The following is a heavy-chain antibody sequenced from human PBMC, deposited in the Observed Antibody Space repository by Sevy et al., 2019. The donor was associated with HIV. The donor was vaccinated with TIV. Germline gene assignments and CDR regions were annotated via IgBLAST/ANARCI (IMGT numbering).Heavy chain of an antibody. CDR1: GFAFRSRA. Sequence: GGSLRLSCVASGFAFRSRAMSWVRQAPGKGLEWVSYISSSSSTIYYADSVKGRFTISRDNAKNSLYLQMNSLRAEDTAVYYCARDLGVGYCSGPSCYPAWFDPWGHGTLVTVSS. J-gene: IGHJ5*02. CDR3: ARDLGVGYCSGPSCYPAWFDP. CDR2: ISSSSSTI. D-gene: IGHD2-15*01. V-gene: IGHV3-48*01.